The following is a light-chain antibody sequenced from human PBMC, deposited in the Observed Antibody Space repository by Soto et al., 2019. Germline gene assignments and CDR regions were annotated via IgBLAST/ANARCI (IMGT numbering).Light chain of an antibody. J-gene: IGKJ5*01. CDR2: DAS. CDR1: QSVSTY. CDR3: QQRSNWRIT. Sequence: EIVLTQSPAALSLSPGERATLXXRASQSVSTYLAWYQQKPGQAPRLXMYDASNRATGIPARFSGSGSGTDFTLTISSLEPEDFAVYYCQQRSNWRITFGQGTRLEIK. V-gene: IGKV3-11*01.